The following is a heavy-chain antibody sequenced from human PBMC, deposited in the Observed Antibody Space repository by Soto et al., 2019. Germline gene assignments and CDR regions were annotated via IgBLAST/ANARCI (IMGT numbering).Heavy chain of an antibody. V-gene: IGHV1-46*03. D-gene: IGHD2-2*01. CDR3: ARGYCSSTRCPGLNYYYYYMDV. CDR1: GYTFTSYY. CDR2: INPSGGST. Sequence: RASVKVSCKASGYTFTSYYMHWVRQAPGQGLEWMGIINPSGGSTSCAQKFQGRVTMTRDTSTSTVYMELSSLRSEDTAVYYCARGYCSSTRCPGLNYYYYYMDVWGKGTTVTVSS. J-gene: IGHJ6*03.